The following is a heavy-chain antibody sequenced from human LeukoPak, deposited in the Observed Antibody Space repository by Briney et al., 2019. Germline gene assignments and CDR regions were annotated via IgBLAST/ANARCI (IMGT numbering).Heavy chain of an antibody. CDR2: IGGSGSST. J-gene: IGHJ4*02. V-gene: IGHV3-23*01. D-gene: IGHD3-9*01. Sequence: PGGSLRLSCAASGFTFNSYAMSWVRQAPGKGLEWVSAIGGSGSSTYYTDSVKGRFTISRDNSKNTLYLQMNSLRAEDTAVYYCAKVHLTGYYANYFDYWGQGTLVTVSS. CDR3: AKVHLTGYYANYFDY. CDR1: GFTFNSYA.